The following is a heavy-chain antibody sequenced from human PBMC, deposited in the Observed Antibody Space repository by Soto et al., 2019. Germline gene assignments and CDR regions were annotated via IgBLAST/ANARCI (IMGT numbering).Heavy chain of an antibody. CDR1: GGSISSYY. Sequence: QVQLQESGPGLVKPSETLSLTCTVSGGSISSYYWSWIRQPPGKGLEWIGYIYYSRSTNYNPSLKSRVTISVDTSKNQFSLKLSSVTAADTAVYYCARGVMVRGFDYWGQGTLVTVSS. V-gene: IGHV4-59*01. CDR2: IYYSRST. J-gene: IGHJ4*02. D-gene: IGHD3-10*01. CDR3: ARGVMVRGFDY.